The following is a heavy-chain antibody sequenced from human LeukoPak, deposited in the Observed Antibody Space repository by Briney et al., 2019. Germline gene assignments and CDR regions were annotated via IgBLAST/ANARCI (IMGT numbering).Heavy chain of an antibody. CDR3: ARGSRDGYNSKSQSSLRFDP. CDR2: INHSGST. D-gene: IGHD5-24*01. CDR1: GGSFSGYY. V-gene: IGHV4-34*01. Sequence: PSETLSLTCAVYGGSFSGYYWSWIRQPPGKGLEWIGEINHSGSTNYNPSLKSRVTISVDTSKNQFSLKLSSVTAADTAVYYCARGSRDGYNSKSQSSLRFDPWGQGTLVTVSS. J-gene: IGHJ5*02.